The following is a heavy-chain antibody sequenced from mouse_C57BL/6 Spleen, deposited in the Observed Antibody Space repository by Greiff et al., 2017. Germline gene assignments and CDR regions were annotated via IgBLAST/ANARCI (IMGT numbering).Heavy chain of an antibody. Sequence: QVQLKQPGAELVRPGSSVKLSCKASGYTFTSYWMHWVKQRPIQGLEWIGNIDPSDSETHYNQKFKDKATLTVDKSSSTAYMQLSSLTSEDSAVYYCAREGSKSFDDWGQGTTLTVSS. CDR2: IDPSDSET. V-gene: IGHV1-52*01. D-gene: IGHD2-5*01. CDR1: GYTFTSYW. J-gene: IGHJ2*01. CDR3: AREGSKSFDD.